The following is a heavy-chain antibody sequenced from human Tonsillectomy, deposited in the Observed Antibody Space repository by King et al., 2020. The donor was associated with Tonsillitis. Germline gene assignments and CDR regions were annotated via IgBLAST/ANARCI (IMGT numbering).Heavy chain of an antibody. Sequence: VQLVESVGGLVQPGGSLRLSCTASGFTFRGYSMSWVRQAPGKGLECLSGICGRGGSTYYADSAKGRFAISRDHSKNTLYLETNSLSAEDTAVYYCAKDFNKWGYDGSGSDFRGQGTLVTVSS. V-gene: IGHV3-23*04. CDR1: GFTFRGYS. D-gene: IGHD3-22*01. J-gene: IGHJ4*02. CDR3: AKDFNKWGYDGSGSDF. CDR2: ICGRGGST.